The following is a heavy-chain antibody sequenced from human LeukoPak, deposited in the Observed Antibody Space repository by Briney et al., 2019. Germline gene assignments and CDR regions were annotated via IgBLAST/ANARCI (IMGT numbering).Heavy chain of an antibody. CDR3: ARVSWSPGTSYYYMDV. CDR2: VSDSGTT. V-gene: IGHV4-59*01. J-gene: IGHJ6*03. D-gene: IGHD1-1*01. Sequence: SETLSLTCTVSGGSISRYYWSWIRQPPGKGLEWFGYVSDSGTTNYNPSLKSRVTISVDTSKNQFSLKLSSVTAADTAVYYCARVSWSPGTSYYYMDVWGKGTTITVSS. CDR1: GGSISRYY.